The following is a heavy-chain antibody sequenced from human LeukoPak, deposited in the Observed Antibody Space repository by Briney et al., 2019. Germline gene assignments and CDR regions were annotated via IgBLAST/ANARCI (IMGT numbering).Heavy chain of an antibody. V-gene: IGHV4-39*07. CDR2: IYYSGST. D-gene: IGHD3-22*01. CDR3: ARDPSFFIHYDSSGYNYRPHDY. Sequence: PSETLSLTCTVSGGSISSSSYYWGWLRQPPGKGLEWIGSIYYSGSTYYNPSLKSRVTISVDTSKNQFSLKLSSVTAADTAVYYCARDPSFFIHYDSSGYNYRPHDYWGQGTLVTVS. J-gene: IGHJ4*02. CDR1: GGSISSSSYY.